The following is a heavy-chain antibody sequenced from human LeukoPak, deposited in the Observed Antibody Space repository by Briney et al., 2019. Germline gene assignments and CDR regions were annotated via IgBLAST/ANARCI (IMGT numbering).Heavy chain of an antibody. CDR2: FSWNRGNI. Sequence: GGSLRLSCAASGFTFSSYSMNWVRQAPGKGLEWVSGFSWNRGNIGYADSVKGRFTISRDNAKKTLYLQMNSLRAEDMALYYCAKGGYSYTYDAFEIWGQGTMVTVSS. D-gene: IGHD5-18*01. CDR3: AKGGYSYTYDAFEI. CDR1: GFTFSSYS. V-gene: IGHV3-9*03. J-gene: IGHJ3*02.